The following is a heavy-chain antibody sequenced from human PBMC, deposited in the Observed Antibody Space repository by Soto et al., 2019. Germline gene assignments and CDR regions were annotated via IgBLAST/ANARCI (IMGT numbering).Heavy chain of an antibody. Sequence: ASVKVSCKASGYTFTSYDINWVRQATGQGLEWMGWMNPNSGNTGYAQKFQGRVTMTRNTSISTAYMELSSLRSEDTAVYCCARGVYNWNYIRFRYYFDYWGQGTLVTVSS. CDR1: GYTFTSYD. CDR3: ARGVYNWNYIRFRYYFDY. V-gene: IGHV1-8*01. CDR2: MNPNSGNT. J-gene: IGHJ4*02. D-gene: IGHD1-7*01.